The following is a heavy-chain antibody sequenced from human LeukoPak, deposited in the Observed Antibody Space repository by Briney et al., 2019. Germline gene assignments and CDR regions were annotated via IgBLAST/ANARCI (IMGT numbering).Heavy chain of an antibody. Sequence: ASVKVSCKASGYSLSSNGISWARQAPGQGLEWMGWISDYSGNTKYAQNFQDRVTLTTDRSTNTAYMELRSLRSDDTAVYYCAREGXXDYXFXPWGQXTLVTV. V-gene: IGHV1-18*01. CDR3: AREGXXDYXFXP. CDR1: GYSLSSNG. CDR2: ISDYSGNT. J-gene: IGHJ4*02.